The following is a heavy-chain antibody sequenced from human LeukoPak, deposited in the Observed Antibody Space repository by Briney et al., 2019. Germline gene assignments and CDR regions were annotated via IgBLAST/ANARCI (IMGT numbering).Heavy chain of an antibody. CDR1: GGSISSSSYY. J-gene: IGHJ4*02. Sequence: SETLSLTCTVSGGSISSSSYYWGWIRQPPGKGLEWIGSIYYSGSTYYNPSLKSRVTISVDTSKNQFSLKLSSVTAADTAVYYCARYGVVGATHFDYWGQGTPVTVSS. V-gene: IGHV4-39*01. CDR2: IYYSGST. D-gene: IGHD1-26*01. CDR3: ARYGVVGATHFDY.